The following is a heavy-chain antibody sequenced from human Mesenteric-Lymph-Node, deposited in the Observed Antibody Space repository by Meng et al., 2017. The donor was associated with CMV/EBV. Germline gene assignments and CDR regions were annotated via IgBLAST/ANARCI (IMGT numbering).Heavy chain of an antibody. D-gene: IGHD2-2*03. CDR3: ARGLLNGYCTTTSCHFLGY. V-gene: IGHV1-8*02. J-gene: IGHJ4*02. Sequence: FPTSDIHWVRQATGQGLEWMGRVNPNSGNTAYAQKFQGRVTMTRNTSVSTAYMELGSLRSEDTAIYYCARGLLNGYCTTTSCHFLGYWGQGTLVTVSS. CDR1: FPTSD. CDR2: VNPNSGNT.